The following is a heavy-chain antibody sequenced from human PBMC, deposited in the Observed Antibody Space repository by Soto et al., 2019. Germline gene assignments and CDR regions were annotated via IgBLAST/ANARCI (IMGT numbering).Heavy chain of an antibody. J-gene: IGHJ4*02. Sequence: QVQLVQSGAEVKKPGSSVKVSCKASGGTFSSYAISWVRQAPGQGLEWMGGIIPIFGTANYAQKFQGRVTITADDSTSAAYMELSSLRSEDTAVYYCARDRGICSCGSCYSFLDYWGQGTLVTVSS. D-gene: IGHD2-15*01. V-gene: IGHV1-69*01. CDR3: ARDRGICSCGSCYSFLDY. CDR2: IIPIFGTA. CDR1: GGTFSSYA.